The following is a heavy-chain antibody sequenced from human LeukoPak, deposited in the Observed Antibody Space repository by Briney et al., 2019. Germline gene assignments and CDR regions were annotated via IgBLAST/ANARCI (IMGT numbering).Heavy chain of an antibody. CDR1: GFTFTDYW. D-gene: IGHD6-13*01. J-gene: IGHJ4*01. Sequence: GGSLRLSCAVSGFTFTDYWMNWVRQAPGKELEWVASIRQDGSENTYVDSVKGRFTISRDNTKNSLSLQLNSLRVEDTAVYYCARDGTAAGLYFDLWGQGTLVTVSS. CDR2: IRQDGSEN. V-gene: IGHV3-7*01. CDR3: ARDGTAAGLYFDL.